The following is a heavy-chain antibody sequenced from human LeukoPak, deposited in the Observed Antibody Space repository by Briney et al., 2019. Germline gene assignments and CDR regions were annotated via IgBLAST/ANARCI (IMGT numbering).Heavy chain of an antibody. D-gene: IGHD3-10*01. Sequence: GSVKISCKSSGYTFTSYYMYWVRQAPGQGLEWMGIINPSGGSTSYAQKFQGRVTMTRDTSTSTVYMELSSLRSEDTAAHYCARDSGMVRGTVDYWGQGTLVTVSS. CDR2: INPSGGST. CDR3: ARDSGMVRGTVDY. CDR1: GYTFTSYY. V-gene: IGHV1-46*01. J-gene: IGHJ4*02.